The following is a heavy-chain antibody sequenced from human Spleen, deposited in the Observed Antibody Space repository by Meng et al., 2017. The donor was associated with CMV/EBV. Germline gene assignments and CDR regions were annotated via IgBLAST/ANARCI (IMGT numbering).Heavy chain of an antibody. CDR3: ARSRWSRSSDDALDI. CDR2: ISVYNGNT. V-gene: IGHV1-18*01. CDR1: GYTFTSFG. J-gene: IGHJ3*02. Sequence: ASVKVSCKASGYTFTSFGINWVRQAPGQGLEWLGWISVYNGNTDNAKKLQGRLTMTTDTSTKTAYMELRRLRSDDTAIYYCARSRWSRSSDDALDIWGQGTMVTVSS. D-gene: IGHD6-19*01.